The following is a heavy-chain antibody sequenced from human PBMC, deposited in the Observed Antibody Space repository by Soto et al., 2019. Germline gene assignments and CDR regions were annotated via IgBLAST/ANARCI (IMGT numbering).Heavy chain of an antibody. CDR1: GFSFDEYG. J-gene: IGHJ5*01. CDR3: ARDHRWGYEYGDYGDS. D-gene: IGHD4-17*01. CDR2: IHRNGGST. Sequence: EVQLVESGGGVVRPGGSLRLACAVSGFSFDEYGMSWVRQVPGKGPEWVAGIHRNGGSTGYADSVKGRFTISRDDAKNFLYLQMNSLRAEDTAFYYCARDHRWGYEYGDYGDSWGHGTLVTVSS. V-gene: IGHV3-20*04.